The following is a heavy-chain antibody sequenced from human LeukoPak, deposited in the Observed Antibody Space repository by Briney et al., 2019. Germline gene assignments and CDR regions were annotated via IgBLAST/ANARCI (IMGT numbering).Heavy chain of an antibody. CDR1: GGSISSSNW. J-gene: IGHJ6*02. V-gene: IGHV4-4*02. CDR3: ARALTGGDRAGYYYGMDV. Sequence: SETLSLTCAVSGGSISSSNWWSWVRQPPGKGLEWIGEIYHSGSTNYNPSLKSRVTISVDKSKNQFSLKLSSVTAADTAVYYCARALTGGDRAGYYYGMDVWGQGTTVTVSS. D-gene: IGHD2-21*01. CDR2: IYHSGST.